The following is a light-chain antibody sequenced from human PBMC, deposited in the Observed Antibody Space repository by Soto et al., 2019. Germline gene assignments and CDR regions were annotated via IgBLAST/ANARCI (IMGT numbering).Light chain of an antibody. CDR2: AAS. V-gene: IGKV1-39*01. Sequence: DIQMTQSPSSLSASVGDRVTITCRASQSISNYFNWYQQKPGKAPKLLIYAASSLQSGVPSRFSGSGSGTDFTLTISSLQPEDFGTYYCQQSYTTPWTFGQGTKVEIK. J-gene: IGKJ1*01. CDR3: QQSYTTPWT. CDR1: QSISNY.